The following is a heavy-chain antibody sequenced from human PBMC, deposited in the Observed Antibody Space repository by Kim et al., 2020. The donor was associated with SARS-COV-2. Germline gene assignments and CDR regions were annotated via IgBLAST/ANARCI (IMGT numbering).Heavy chain of an antibody. D-gene: IGHD5-12*01. CDR3: ARDGARWDGYNYWGFSVSFDY. CDR1: GGTFSSYT. CDR2: IIPILGIA. J-gene: IGHJ4*02. Sequence: SVKVSCKASGGTFSSYTISWVRQAPGQGLEWMGRIIPILGIANYAQKFQGRVTITADKSTSTAYMELSSLRSEDTAVYYCARDGARWDGYNYWGFSVSFDYWGQGTLVTVSS. V-gene: IGHV1-69*02.